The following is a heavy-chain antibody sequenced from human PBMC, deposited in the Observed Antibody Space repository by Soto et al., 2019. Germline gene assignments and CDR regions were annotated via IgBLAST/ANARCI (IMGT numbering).Heavy chain of an antibody. CDR2: IRGNGDSP. CDR3: VKSRGGNNFDFFD. Sequence: GGSLRLSCSASGFTFSSYTMHWVRQAPGKGLDYVSGIRGNGDSPFYADSVKGRFTIFRDNSKNALYLLMSSLSADDTAVYYCVKSRGGNNFDFFDWGQGALVTVSS. CDR1: GFTFSSYT. J-gene: IGHJ4*02. V-gene: IGHV3-64D*06. D-gene: IGHD5-12*01.